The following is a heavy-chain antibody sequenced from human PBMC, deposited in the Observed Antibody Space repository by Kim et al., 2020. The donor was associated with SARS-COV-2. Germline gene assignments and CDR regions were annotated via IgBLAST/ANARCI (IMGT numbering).Heavy chain of an antibody. V-gene: IGHV4-31*02. Sequence: PALKDRVTISVDTSKNQFSLKLNSVTAADTAVYYCARGWELPEGVNWFDPWGQGTLVTVSS. CDR3: ARGWELPEGVNWFDP. J-gene: IGHJ5*02. D-gene: IGHD1-26*01.